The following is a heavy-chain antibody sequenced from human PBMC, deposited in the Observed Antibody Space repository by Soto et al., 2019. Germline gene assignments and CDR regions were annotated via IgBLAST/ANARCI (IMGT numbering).Heavy chain of an antibody. D-gene: IGHD3-10*01. Sequence: PLETLSLTCAVYGGSFSGYYWSWIRQPPGKGLEWIGETNHSGSTNYDPSLKSRVTISVDTSKNQFSLKLSSVTAADTAVYYCARGIPSYGSGSYYNDYWGQGTLVTVSS. CDR3: ARGIPSYGSGSYYNDY. CDR1: GGSFSGYY. CDR2: TNHSGST. V-gene: IGHV4-34*01. J-gene: IGHJ4*02.